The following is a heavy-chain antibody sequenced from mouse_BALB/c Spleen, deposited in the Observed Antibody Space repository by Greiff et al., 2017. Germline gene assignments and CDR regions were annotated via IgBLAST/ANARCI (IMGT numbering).Heavy chain of an antibody. CDR2: IDPENGNT. D-gene: IGHD2-4*01. CDR3: ERSLNDYDGRMAY. J-gene: IGHJ3*01. Sequence: VQLQQSGAELVRPGASVKLSCKASGFNITDYYMHWVKQRPEQGLEWIGWIDPENGNTIYDPKFQGKASITADTSSNTAYLQLSSLTSEDSAVSYGERSLNDYDGRMAYWGQGTLVTVSA. CDR1: GFNITDYY. V-gene: IGHV14-1*02.